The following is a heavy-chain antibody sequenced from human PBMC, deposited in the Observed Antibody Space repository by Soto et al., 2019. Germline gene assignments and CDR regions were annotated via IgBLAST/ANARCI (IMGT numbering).Heavy chain of an antibody. CDR2: INAGNGNT. V-gene: IGHV1-3*01. J-gene: IGHJ5*02. CDR1: GYTFTSYA. CDR3: ARAEDMVVVPAAISDWFDP. D-gene: IGHD2-2*01. Sequence: GASVKVSCXASGYTFTSYAMHWVRQAPGQRLEWMGWINAGNGNTKYSQKFQGRVTITRDTSASTAYMELSSLRSEDTAVYYCARAEDMVVVPAAISDWFDPWGQGTLVTVSS.